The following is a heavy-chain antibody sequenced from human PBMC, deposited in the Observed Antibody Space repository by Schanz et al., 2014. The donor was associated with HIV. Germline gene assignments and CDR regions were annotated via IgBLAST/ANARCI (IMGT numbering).Heavy chain of an antibody. CDR3: SRGVKWEGLMDV. CDR2: MKPATGNS. CDR1: GYKFIDHD. D-gene: IGHD1-26*01. J-gene: IGHJ6*02. Sequence: QVQLVQSGAEVKKPGASVRVSCQSSGYKFIDHDIHWVRHVIGQGLQWMGWMKPATGNSDLDQKFQVRVTMTRDTSIGTAYMELISLTSDDSAVYYCSRGVKWEGLMDVWGQGTTVTVSS. V-gene: IGHV1-8*02.